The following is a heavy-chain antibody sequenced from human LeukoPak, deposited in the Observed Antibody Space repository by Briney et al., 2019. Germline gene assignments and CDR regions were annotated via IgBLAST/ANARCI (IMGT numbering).Heavy chain of an antibody. CDR2: IYYSVST. J-gene: IGHJ4*02. Sequence: SETLSLTCTVSGGSISSYYWSWIRQPPGKGLEWIGCIYYSVSTNYNPSLKSRVTISVDTSKNQFSLKLSSVTAADPAVYYCARGGSYFDYWGQGTLVTVSS. V-gene: IGHV4-59*01. D-gene: IGHD1-26*01. CDR3: ARGGSYFDY. CDR1: GGSISSYY.